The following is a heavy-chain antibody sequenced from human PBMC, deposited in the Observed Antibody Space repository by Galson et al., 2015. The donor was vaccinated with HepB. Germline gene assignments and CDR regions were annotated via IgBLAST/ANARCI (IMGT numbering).Heavy chain of an antibody. J-gene: IGHJ4*01. CDR1: GFTFSDYY. CDR3: ARVGWWELPQSQEPDY. Sequence: SLRLSCAASGFTFSDYYMSWIRQAPGKGLEWVSYISSSSSYTNYADSVKGRFTISRDNAKNSLYLQMNSLRAEDTAVYYCARVGWWELPQSQEPDYWGQGTLVTVSS. D-gene: IGHD1-26*01. V-gene: IGHV3-11*06. CDR2: ISSSSSYT.